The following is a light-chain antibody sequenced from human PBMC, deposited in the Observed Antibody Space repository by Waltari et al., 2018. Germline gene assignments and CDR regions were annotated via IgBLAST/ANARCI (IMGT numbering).Light chain of an antibody. V-gene: IGKV4-1*01. CDR3: QQYYTSPLT. Sequence: IVMTQSPDSLGVSLGARATINCRSSQSLLSSSNNKNYLAWYQQKPGQPPRLLMYWASLRESGVPERFSGSGSATDFTLTISSLQAEDVAVYYCQQYYTSPLTFGGGTKVEIK. CDR1: QSLLSSSNNKNY. CDR2: WAS. J-gene: IGKJ4*01.